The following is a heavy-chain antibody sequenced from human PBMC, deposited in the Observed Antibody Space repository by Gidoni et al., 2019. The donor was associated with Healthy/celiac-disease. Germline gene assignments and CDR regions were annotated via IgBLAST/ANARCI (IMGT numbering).Heavy chain of an antibody. CDR2: ISYDGSNK. V-gene: IGHV3-30*18. CDR1: GFTFSSYG. D-gene: IGHD1-7*01. CDR3: AKPAGNYGYYFDY. J-gene: IGHJ4*02. Sequence: QVQLVESGGGVVQPGLSLSLSCAASGFTFSSYGMNWVRQAPGKGLEWVAVISYDGSNKYYADSVKGRFTISRDNSKNTLYLQMNSLRAEDTAVYYCAKPAGNYGYYFDYWGQGTLVTVSS.